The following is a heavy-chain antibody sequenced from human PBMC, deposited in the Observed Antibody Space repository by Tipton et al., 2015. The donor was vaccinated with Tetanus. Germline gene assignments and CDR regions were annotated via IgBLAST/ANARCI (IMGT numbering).Heavy chain of an antibody. CDR2: IYYSGST. Sequence: TLSLTCTVSGGSISSYYWSWIRQPPGKGLEWIGYIYYSGSTNYNPSLKSRVTISVDTSKNQFSLKLSSVTAADTAVYYCARHAARNSGFDYWGQGTLVPVSS. CDR1: GGSISSYY. D-gene: IGHD6-25*01. CDR3: ARHAARNSGFDY. V-gene: IGHV4-59*08. J-gene: IGHJ4*02.